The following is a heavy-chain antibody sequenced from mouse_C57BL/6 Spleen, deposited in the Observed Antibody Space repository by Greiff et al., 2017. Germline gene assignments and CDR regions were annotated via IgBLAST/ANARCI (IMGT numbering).Heavy chain of an antibody. CDR3: ARSWGY. CDR2: IYPGDGDT. CDR1: GYAFSSSW. J-gene: IGHJ2*01. D-gene: IGHD4-1*01. V-gene: IGHV1-82*01. Sequence: VQLQQSGPELVKPGASVKISCKASGYAFSSSWMNWVKQRPGQGLEWIGRIYPGDGDTNYNGKFKGKATLTADKSSSTAYMQLSSLTSEDSAVYFCARSWGYWGQGTTLTVSS.